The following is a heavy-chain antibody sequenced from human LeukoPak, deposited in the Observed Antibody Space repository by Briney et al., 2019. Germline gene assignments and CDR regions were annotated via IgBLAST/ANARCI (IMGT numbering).Heavy chain of an antibody. CDR2: INHSGST. V-gene: IGHV4-34*01. CDR3: ARGISSSWYSN. CDR1: GTSFSGYY. J-gene: IGHJ4*02. D-gene: IGHD6-13*01. Sequence: PSETLSLTCAVYGTSFSGYYWTWIRQPPGKGLEWIGEINHSGSTNYNPSLKSRVTISVDTSKNQFSLKLSSVTAADTAVYYCARGISSSWYSNWGQGTLVTVSS.